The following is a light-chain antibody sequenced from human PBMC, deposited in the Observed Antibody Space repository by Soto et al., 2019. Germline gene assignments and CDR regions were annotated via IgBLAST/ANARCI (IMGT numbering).Light chain of an antibody. CDR1: KLGDKY. V-gene: IGLV3-1*01. CDR2: QDS. Sequence: SYEPTQPPSVSVSPGQTASITCSGDKLGDKYAYWYQQKPGQSPVLVIYQDSKRPSGIPERFSGSNSGNTATLTISGTQAMDEADYYCQAWDSSRGVFGGGTKLTVL. CDR3: QAWDSSRGV. J-gene: IGLJ2*01.